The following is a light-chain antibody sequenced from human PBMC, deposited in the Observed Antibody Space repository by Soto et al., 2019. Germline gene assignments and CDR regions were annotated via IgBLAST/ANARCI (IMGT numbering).Light chain of an antibody. J-gene: IGKJ5*01. CDR3: HQYTAYPVT. Sequence: DIQMTQSPSTLSASVGDSVTITCRASQSISSWLAWYQQKPWKAPKLLIYKASSLESGVPSGFRGSGSGTEFTLTISSLQPDDFSTYYCHQYTAYPVTFGQGTRLEIE. CDR1: QSISSW. V-gene: IGKV1-5*03. CDR2: KAS.